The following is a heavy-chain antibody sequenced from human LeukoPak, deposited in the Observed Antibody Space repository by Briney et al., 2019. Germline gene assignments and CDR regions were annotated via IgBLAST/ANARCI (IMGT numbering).Heavy chain of an antibody. CDR1: GGSISSYY. J-gene: IGHJ4*02. CDR2: IYYSGST. Sequence: SETLSLTCTVSGGSISSYYWSWIRQPPGKGLEWIGYIYYSGSTNYNPSLKSRVTISVDTSKNQFSLKLSSVTAADTAVYYCARVSSSSWLPYYFDYWGQGTLVTVSS. D-gene: IGHD6-13*01. V-gene: IGHV4-59*01. CDR3: ARVSSSSWLPYYFDY.